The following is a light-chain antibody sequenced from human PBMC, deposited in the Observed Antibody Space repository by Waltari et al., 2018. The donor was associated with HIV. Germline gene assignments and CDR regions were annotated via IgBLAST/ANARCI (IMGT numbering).Light chain of an antibody. CDR3: MQVTHWPPYT. CDR2: QVS. Sequence: DVVLTQSPLSLPVTLGQPASISCKSSPGLLHPDGMTYLNWFQQRPGQPPRRLLHQVSNRDCEVPDRSGGSGSGTSLHRSIVRGKAEDVPFNHCMQVTHWPPYTFGQGTKREI. CDR1: PGLLHPDGMTY. J-gene: IGKJ2*01. V-gene: IGKV2-30*02.